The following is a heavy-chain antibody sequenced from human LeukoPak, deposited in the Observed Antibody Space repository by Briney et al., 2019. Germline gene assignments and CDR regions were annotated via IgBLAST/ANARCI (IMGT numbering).Heavy chain of an antibody. CDR3: ASLNPGKGGAFDI. J-gene: IGHJ3*02. CDR1: GFTFTSSA. CDR2: IVVGSGNT. Sequence: SVKVSCKASGFTFTSSAVQWVRQARGQRLEWIGWIVVGSGNTNYAQKFQERVTITRDMSTSTAYMELRSLRSDDTAVYYCASLNPGKGGAFDIWGQGTMVTVSS. D-gene: IGHD3-16*01. V-gene: IGHV1-58*01.